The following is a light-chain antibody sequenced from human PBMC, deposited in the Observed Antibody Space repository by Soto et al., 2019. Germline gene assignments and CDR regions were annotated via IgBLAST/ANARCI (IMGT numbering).Light chain of an antibody. CDR1: SSNIGNNF. CDR3: GTWDTSLGAVV. Sequence: QSALTQPPSVSAAPGQKVTISCSGSSSNIGNNFASWYQQLPGKAPKLLIYDNNKRPSGIPGRFSGSKSGTSATLGITGLQTGDEADYFCGTWDTSLGAVVFGGGTKLTVL. CDR2: DNN. J-gene: IGLJ2*01. V-gene: IGLV1-51*01.